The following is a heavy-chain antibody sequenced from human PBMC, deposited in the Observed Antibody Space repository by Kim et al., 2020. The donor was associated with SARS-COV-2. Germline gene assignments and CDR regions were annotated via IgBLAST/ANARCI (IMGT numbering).Heavy chain of an antibody. CDR3: ARHQRYSSGRYGAFYY. V-gene: IGHV4-39*01. Sequence: SETLSLTCTVSGGSLSSSSYYWGWIRQPPGMGLEWIGTAYYIGNTYYNPSLKSRVTISVDTSNNQFSPKRCSVTAADTAVYYCARHQRYSSGRYGAFYY. CDR1: GGSLSSSSYY. D-gene: IGHD6-19*01. CDR2: AYYIGNT. J-gene: IGHJ6*01.